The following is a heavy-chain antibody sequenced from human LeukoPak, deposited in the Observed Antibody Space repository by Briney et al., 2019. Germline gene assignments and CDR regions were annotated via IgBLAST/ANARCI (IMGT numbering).Heavy chain of an antibody. J-gene: IGHJ6*03. V-gene: IGHV4-4*07. CDR2: IYSNGIT. CDR1: GGSISSYY. Sequence: SETLSLTCAVSGGSISSYYWSWIRQPAGKGLEWIGRIYSNGITNYNPSLKSRLTMSVYTSKKEFSLKLSSVTAADTGVYYCASSPNFYYYYMDVWGKGTTVTVSS. CDR3: ASSPNFYYYYMDV.